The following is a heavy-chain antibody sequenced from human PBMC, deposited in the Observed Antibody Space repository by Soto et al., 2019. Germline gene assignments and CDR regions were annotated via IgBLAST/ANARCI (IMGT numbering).Heavy chain of an antibody. J-gene: IGHJ6*02. CDR2: ISSSSSYI. CDR3: ARDLEYDILTLDYYYYGMDV. Sequence: GGSLRLSCAASGFTFSSYSMNWVRQAPGKGLEWVSSISSSSSYIYYADSVKGRFTISRDNAKNSLYLQMNSLRAEDTAVYYCARDLEYDILTLDYYYYGMDVWGQGTTVTVSS. CDR1: GFTFSSYS. D-gene: IGHD3-9*01. V-gene: IGHV3-21*01.